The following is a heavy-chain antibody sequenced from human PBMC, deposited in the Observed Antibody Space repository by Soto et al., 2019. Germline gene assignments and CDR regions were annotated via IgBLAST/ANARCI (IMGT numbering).Heavy chain of an antibody. J-gene: IGHJ4*02. CDR2: INYTGGT. Sequence: SETLSLTCAVYGGSVNGYYWNWIRQPPGKGLEWIGEINYTGGTHYNPSLKSRFTISRDNAKNSLDLQMNSLRADDTAIYYCARALDFWSGYLSDWGQGTLVTVSS. CDR3: ARALDFWSGYLSD. CDR1: GGSVNGYY. D-gene: IGHD3-3*01. V-gene: IGHV4-34*10.